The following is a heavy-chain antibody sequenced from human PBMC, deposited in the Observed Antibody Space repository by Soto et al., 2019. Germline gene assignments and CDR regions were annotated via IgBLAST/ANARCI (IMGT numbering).Heavy chain of an antibody. D-gene: IGHD5-18*01. CDR3: ARENSVQAWLHHFDH. CDR1: GFSFSSFA. J-gene: IGHJ4*02. CDR2: ISDDGASI. V-gene: IGHV3-48*03. Sequence: GGSLRLSCEASGFSFSSFAMNWVRQAPGGGLEWVSYISDDGASIYYADSLKGRFTISRDNAKNSLSLQMNNLRAEDTAVYYCARENSVQAWLHHFDHWGLGTLVTVSS.